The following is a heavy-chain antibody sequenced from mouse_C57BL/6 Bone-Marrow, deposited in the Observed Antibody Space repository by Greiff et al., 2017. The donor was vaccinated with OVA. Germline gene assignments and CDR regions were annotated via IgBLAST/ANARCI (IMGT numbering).Heavy chain of an antibody. J-gene: IGHJ2*01. CDR1: GYTFTDYN. CDR3: ARVEYYGSSPKDYYFDY. CDR2: INPNNGGT. D-gene: IGHD1-1*01. V-gene: IGHV1-18*01. Sequence: VQLQQSGPELVKPGASVKIPCKASGYTFTDYNMDWVKQSHGKSLEWIGDINPNNGGTIYNQKFKGKATLTVDKSSSTAYMELRSLTSEDTAVYYCARVEYYGSSPKDYYFDYWGQGTTLTVSS.